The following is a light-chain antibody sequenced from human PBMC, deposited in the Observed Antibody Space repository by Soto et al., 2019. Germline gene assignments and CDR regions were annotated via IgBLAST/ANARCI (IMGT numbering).Light chain of an antibody. V-gene: IGLV2-8*01. Sequence: QSALTQPPSASGSPGQSVTISCTGSSSDVGGYNYVSWYQQHPGKAPKLMIYEVSKRLSGVPDRLSGSKSGNTASLTVSGLQAEDEADYYCSSYGGSNTVVFGGGTKLTVL. CDR3: SSYGGSNTVV. CDR2: EVS. CDR1: SSDVGGYNY. J-gene: IGLJ2*01.